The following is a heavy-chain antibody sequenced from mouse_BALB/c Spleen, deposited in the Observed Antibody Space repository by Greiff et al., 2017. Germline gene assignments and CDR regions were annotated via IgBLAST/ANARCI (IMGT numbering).Heavy chain of an antibody. D-gene: IGHD1-1*01. V-gene: IGHV1S29*02. CDR1: GYTFTDYN. J-gene: IGHJ4*01. Sequence: EVQLQESGPELVKPGASVKISCKASGYTFTDYNMHWVKQSHGKSLEWIGYIYPYNGGTGYNQKFKSKATLTVDNSSSTAYMELRSLTSEDSAVYYCARSPYYYGSSYDAMDYWGQGTSVTVSS. CDR3: ARSPYYYGSSYDAMDY. CDR2: IYPYNGGT.